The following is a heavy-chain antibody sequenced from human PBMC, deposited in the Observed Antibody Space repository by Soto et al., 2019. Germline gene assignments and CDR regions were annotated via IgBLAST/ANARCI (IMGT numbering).Heavy chain of an antibody. CDR1: GFTFSRYE. CDR3: ASKPSYGDYVFDY. CDR2: ISSSGSTI. V-gene: IGHV3-48*03. D-gene: IGHD4-17*01. Sequence: VGSLRLSCAASGFTFSRYEMNWVRQAPGKGLEWVSYISSSGSTIYYADSVKGRFTISRDNAKNSLYLQMNSLRAEDTAVYYCASKPSYGDYVFDYWGQGTLVTVSS. J-gene: IGHJ4*02.